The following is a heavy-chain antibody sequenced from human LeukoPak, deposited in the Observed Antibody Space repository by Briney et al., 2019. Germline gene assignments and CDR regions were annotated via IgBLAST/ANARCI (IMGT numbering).Heavy chain of an antibody. D-gene: IGHD3-10*01. CDR2: ISYDGSNK. CDR3: AKHYMGSSYNRGLDY. Sequence: GGSLRLSCAASGFTFSSYAMHWVRQAPGKGLEWVAVISYDGSNKNYADSVKGRFTISRDNSKNTLYLQMNSLRAEDTAIYYCAKHYMGSSYNRGLDYWGQGTLVTVSS. V-gene: IGHV3-30*04. CDR1: GFTFSSYA. J-gene: IGHJ4*02.